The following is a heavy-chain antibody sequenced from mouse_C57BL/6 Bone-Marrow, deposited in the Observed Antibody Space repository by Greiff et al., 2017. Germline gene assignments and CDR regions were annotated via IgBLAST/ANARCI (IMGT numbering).Heavy chain of an antibody. D-gene: IGHD2-2*01. CDR3: LLWLRPSSYYFDY. Sequence: EVQLQQSGPVLVKPGASVKMSCKASGYTFTDYYMNWVKQSHGKSLEWIGVINPYNGGTSYNQKFKGKATLTVDKSSSTAYMELNSLTSEDSAVYYCLLWLRPSSYYFDYWGQGTTLTVSS. V-gene: IGHV1-19*01. J-gene: IGHJ2*01. CDR1: GYTFTDYY. CDR2: INPYNGGT.